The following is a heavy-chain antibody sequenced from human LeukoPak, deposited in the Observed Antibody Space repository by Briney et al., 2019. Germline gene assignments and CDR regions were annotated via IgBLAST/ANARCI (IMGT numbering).Heavy chain of an antibody. CDR1: DGSFNNWNYY. D-gene: IGHD3-10*01. Sequence: SETLSLTCSVSDGSFNNWNYYWGWIRQPPGKGLEWIGSFYFGGSTYYNPSLRSRVTISVDTSKNQFSLKLSSVTAADTAVYYCAREGLNMVRGVIPKEAWGWFDPWGQGTLVTVSS. V-gene: IGHV4-39*07. CDR2: FYFGGST. CDR3: AREGLNMVRGVIPKEAWGWFDP. J-gene: IGHJ5*02.